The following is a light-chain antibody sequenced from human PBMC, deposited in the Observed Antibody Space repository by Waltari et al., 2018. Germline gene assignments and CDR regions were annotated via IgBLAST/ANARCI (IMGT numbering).Light chain of an antibody. J-gene: IGKJ2*01. V-gene: IGKV1-5*03. CDR2: KAS. CDR3: QQYNTFKYT. CDR1: QRISYW. Sequence: DIQMTQSPSPLSASVGDSVTITCRASQRISYWLAWYQQKPGKAPKLLIYKASTLESGVPSRFSGSGFGTEFTLTISSLEPDDFATYYCQQYNTFKYTFGQGTKLEI.